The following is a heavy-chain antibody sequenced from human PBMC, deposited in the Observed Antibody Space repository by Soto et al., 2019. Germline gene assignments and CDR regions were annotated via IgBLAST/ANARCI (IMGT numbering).Heavy chain of an antibody. J-gene: IGHJ5*02. CDR3: ARGGYSYGSTGNNWFDP. V-gene: IGHV1-3*01. CDR1: GYTFTSYA. D-gene: IGHD5-18*01. CDR2: INAGNGNT. Sequence: ASVKVSCKASGYTFTSYAMHWVRQAPGQRLEWMGWINAGNGNTKYSQKFQGRVTITRDTSASTAYIELSSLRSEDTAVYYCARGGYSYGSTGNNWFDPWGQGTLVTVSS.